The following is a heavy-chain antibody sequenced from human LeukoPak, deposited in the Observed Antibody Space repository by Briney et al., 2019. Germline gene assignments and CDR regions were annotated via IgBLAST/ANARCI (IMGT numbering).Heavy chain of an antibody. CDR1: GYSFRSVYY. Sequence: PSETQSLTCSVSGYSFRSVYYWGWVRQPPGKGLGGLGYIYYSGSTNYNPSLKSRVTISVDTSKNQFSLKLTSVTAADTAVYYCARRAGWKAAASRFDPWGQGTLVTVSS. CDR3: ARRAGWKAAASRFDP. J-gene: IGHJ5*02. V-gene: IGHV4-38-2*02. D-gene: IGHD6-13*01. CDR2: IYYSGST.